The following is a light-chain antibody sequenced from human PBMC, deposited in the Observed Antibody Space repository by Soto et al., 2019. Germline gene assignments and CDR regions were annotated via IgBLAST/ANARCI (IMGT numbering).Light chain of an antibody. J-gene: IGKJ3*01. Sequence: EIVLTQSPATLSLSPGERATLSCRASQSVSSYLAWYQQKPGQAPRLLISDASNRATGIPARFSGSGSGTDFTLTISSLEPEDFAVYYCQQRSNWPQFTFGPGTKVDIK. CDR3: QQRSNWPQFT. CDR1: QSVSSY. V-gene: IGKV3-11*01. CDR2: DAS.